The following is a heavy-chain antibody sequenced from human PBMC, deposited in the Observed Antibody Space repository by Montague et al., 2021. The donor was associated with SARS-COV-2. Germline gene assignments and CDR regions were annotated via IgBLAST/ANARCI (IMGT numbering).Heavy chain of an antibody. V-gene: IGHV4-34*01. Sequence: SETLSLTCAVYGGSFSGYYWRWIRQPPGKGLEWIGEINHSGSNNXXPSLKGRVTISVDTPKNQFSLKLSSVTAADTAVYYCARGRGTALFRRVYFGMDVWGQGTTVTVAS. CDR3: ARGRGTALFRRVYFGMDV. CDR1: GGSFSGYY. J-gene: IGHJ6*02. CDR2: INHSGSN. D-gene: IGHD1-1*01.